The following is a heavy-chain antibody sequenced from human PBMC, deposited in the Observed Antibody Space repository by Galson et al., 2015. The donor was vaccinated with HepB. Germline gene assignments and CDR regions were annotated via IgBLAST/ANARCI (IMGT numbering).Heavy chain of an antibody. Sequence: SVKVSCKASGYTFTSYYMHWVRQAPGQGLEWMGIINPSGGSTSYAQKFQGRVTMTRDTSTSTVYMELSSLRSEDTAVYYCARDSNWNDFYYGMDVWGQGTTVTVSS. CDR3: ARDSNWNDFYYGMDV. CDR1: GYTFTSYY. V-gene: IGHV1-46*01. CDR2: INPSGGST. D-gene: IGHD1-20*01. J-gene: IGHJ6*02.